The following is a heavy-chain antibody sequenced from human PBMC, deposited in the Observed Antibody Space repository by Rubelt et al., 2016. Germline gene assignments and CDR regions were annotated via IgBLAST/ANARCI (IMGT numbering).Heavy chain of an antibody. V-gene: IGHV4-4*07. J-gene: IGHJ4*02. CDR1: GASMNSHY. CDR3: ARDRSIAAAGTGFDY. D-gene: IGHD6-13*01. Sequence: VQLQESGPGLVKPSETLSLTCTVSGASMNSHYWNWIRQPAGKGLEWIGRIHTSGSTNYNPSFKSRVTMSVDTSKSQFSLKLSSVTAADTAVYYCARDRSIAAAGTGFDYWGQGTLVTVSS. CDR2: IHTSGST.